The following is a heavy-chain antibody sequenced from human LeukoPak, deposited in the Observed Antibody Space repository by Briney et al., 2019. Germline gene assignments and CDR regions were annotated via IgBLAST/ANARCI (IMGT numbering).Heavy chain of an antibody. CDR3: AREQWAYRSYYASSGYHDY. CDR1: GGSISSGSYF. D-gene: IGHD3-22*01. Sequence: SETLSLTCTVSGGSISSGSYFWSWTRQPAGKGLEWIGRIYTSGSTNYSPSLKSRVTISVDTSRNQFSLNLTSVTAADTAMYYCAREQWAYRSYYASSGYHDYWGQGTLVTVSS. CDR2: IYTSGST. V-gene: IGHV4-61*02. J-gene: IGHJ4*02.